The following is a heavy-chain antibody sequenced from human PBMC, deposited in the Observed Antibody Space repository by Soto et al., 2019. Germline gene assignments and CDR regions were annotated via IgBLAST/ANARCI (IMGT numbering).Heavy chain of an antibody. CDR3: AAGGGLPRYY. V-gene: IGHV4-30-2*01. CDR2: IYHSGST. CDR1: GGSISSGGYS. D-gene: IGHD5-12*01. Sequence: QLQLQESGSGLVKPSQTLSLTCAVSGGSISSGGYSWSWIRQPPGKGLEWIGYIYHSGSTYYNPPLKRRVTRSVDRSKNQFSLKLSSVTAADTAVYYCAAGGGLPRYYWGQGTLVTVSS. J-gene: IGHJ4*02.